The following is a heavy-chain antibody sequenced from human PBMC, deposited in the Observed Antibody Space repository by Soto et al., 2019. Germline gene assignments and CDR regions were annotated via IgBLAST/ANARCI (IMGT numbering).Heavy chain of an antibody. V-gene: IGHV1-18*04. D-gene: IGHD6-13*01. Sequence: QVQLVQSGPEVKKPGASVKVSCKASGYTFTNYGINWVRQAPGQGLEWMGWISAHNGNTHYAQNLQGRVTLTRASSTTTAYLEVRSLTSDDTAVYYCALSHSSSWSFDPWGQGTLVTVSS. CDR3: ALSHSSSWSFDP. CDR2: ISAHNGNT. J-gene: IGHJ5*02. CDR1: GYTFTNYG.